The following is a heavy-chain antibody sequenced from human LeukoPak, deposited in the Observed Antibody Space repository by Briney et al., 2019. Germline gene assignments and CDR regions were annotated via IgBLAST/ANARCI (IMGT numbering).Heavy chain of an antibody. Sequence: GGSLRLSCAASGFTFSSYEMNWVRQAPGKGLEWASYISSSGSTIYYADSVKGRFTISRDNAKNSLYLQMNGLRAEDTAVYYCARNGATSYYFDYWGQGTLVTVSS. CDR1: GFTFSSYE. J-gene: IGHJ4*02. D-gene: IGHD1-26*01. V-gene: IGHV3-48*03. CDR2: ISSSGSTI. CDR3: ARNGATSYYFDY.